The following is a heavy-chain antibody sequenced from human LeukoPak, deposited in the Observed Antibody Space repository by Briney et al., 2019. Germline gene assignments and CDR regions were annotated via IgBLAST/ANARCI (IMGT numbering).Heavy chain of an antibody. D-gene: IGHD3-22*01. V-gene: IGHV3-48*03. Sequence: GGSLRLSCAASGFTFSSYEMNWVRQAPGEGLEWVSYISSSGSTKYYADSVKGRFTISRDNAKNSLYLQMNTLRVEDTAVYYCATDFRDYYDSSGYYQLWGQGTLVTVSS. J-gene: IGHJ4*02. CDR3: ATDFRDYYDSSGYYQL. CDR1: GFTFSSYE. CDR2: ISSSGSTK.